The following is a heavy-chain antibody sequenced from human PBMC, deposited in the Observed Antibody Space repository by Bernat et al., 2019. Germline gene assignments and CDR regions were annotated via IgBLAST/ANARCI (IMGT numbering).Heavy chain of an antibody. D-gene: IGHD6-19*01. CDR3: ARRQSSVAGYENYYYYMDV. V-gene: IGHV3-30*03. Sequence: QVQLAESGGDVVQPGKSLSLSCAASGFTFSSYGMHWVRQAPGKGLEWVAFISFDGRIKDYADSVKGRFTISRDNSKNTLYLQMNSLRAEDTAVYYCARRQSSVAGYENYYYYMDVWGKGTTVTVSS. J-gene: IGHJ6*03. CDR1: GFTFSSYG. CDR2: ISFDGRIK.